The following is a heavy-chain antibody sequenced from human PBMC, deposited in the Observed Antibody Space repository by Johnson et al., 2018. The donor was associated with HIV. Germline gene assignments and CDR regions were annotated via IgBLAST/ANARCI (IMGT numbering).Heavy chain of an antibody. CDR3: AKPYSSGWPHIDAFDI. V-gene: IGHV3-30*02. CDR2: IRYDGSNK. CDR1: GFTFSSYG. J-gene: IGHJ3*02. D-gene: IGHD6-19*01. Sequence: VQLVESGGGFVKPGGSLRLSCAASGFTFSSYGMHWVRQAPGKGLEWVAFIRYDGSNKYYADAVKGRFSISRDNSKNTLYLQMSSLRAEDTAVYYCAKPYSSGWPHIDAFDIWGQGTMVTVSS.